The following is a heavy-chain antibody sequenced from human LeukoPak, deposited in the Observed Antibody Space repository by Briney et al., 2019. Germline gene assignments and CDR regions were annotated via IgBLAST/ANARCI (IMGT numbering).Heavy chain of an antibody. D-gene: IGHD2-21*02. Sequence: GASVKVSCKASGYTFTGYYMHWVRQAPGQGLEWMGWINTNTGNPTYAQGFTGRFVFSLDTSVSTAYLQISSLKAEDTAVYYCALSYSGYVWGGGDWRAFDIWGQGTMVTVSS. CDR3: ALSYSGYVWGGGDWRAFDI. J-gene: IGHJ3*02. CDR1: GYTFTGYY. CDR2: INTNTGNP. V-gene: IGHV7-4-1*02.